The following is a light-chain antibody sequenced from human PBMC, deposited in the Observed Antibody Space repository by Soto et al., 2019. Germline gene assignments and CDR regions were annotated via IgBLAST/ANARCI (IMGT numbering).Light chain of an antibody. Sequence: NFMLTQPHSVSESPGETVTISCTRTSGGIASNYVQWYQQRPGSAPTIVIYEHNQRPSGVPDRFSGSKSGNTASLTISGLQAEDEADYYCWSYAGGYNPVVFGGGTKVTVL. CDR2: EHN. J-gene: IGLJ2*01. CDR3: WSYAGGYNPVV. CDR1: SGGIASNY. V-gene: IGLV6-57*04.